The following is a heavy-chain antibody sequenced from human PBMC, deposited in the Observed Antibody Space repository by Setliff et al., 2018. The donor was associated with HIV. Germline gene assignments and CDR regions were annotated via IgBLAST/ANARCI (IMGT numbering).Heavy chain of an antibody. J-gene: IGHJ4*02. CDR1: GFTFSTSG. V-gene: IGHV3-30*02. CDR3: ARDRHTSWSLEY. Sequence: GSLRLSCAASGFTFSTSGIHWVRQAPGKGLEWVALVDGANNKYYGDAVKGRFSISREDSENRLFLQMNSLRPEDTAVYYCARDRHTSWSLEYWGRGTLVTVSS. CDR2: VDGANNK. D-gene: IGHD3-3*01.